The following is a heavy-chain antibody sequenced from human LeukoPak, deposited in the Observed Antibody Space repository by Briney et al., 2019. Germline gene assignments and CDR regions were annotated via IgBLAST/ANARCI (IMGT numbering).Heavy chain of an antibody. D-gene: IGHD4-17*01. CDR2: IRYDGSNK. Sequence: GGSLRLSCAASGFTFSSYGMHWVRQAPGKGLEWVAFIRYDGSNKYYADSVRGRFTISRDNSKNTLYLQMNSLRAEDTAVYYCAKDSYGDYEGYYFDYWGQGTLVTVSS. CDR3: AKDSYGDYEGYYFDY. J-gene: IGHJ4*02. CDR1: GFTFSSYG. V-gene: IGHV3-30*02.